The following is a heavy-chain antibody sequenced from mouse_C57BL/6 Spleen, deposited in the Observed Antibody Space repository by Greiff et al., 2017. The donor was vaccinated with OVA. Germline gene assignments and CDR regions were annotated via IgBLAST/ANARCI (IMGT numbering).Heavy chain of an antibody. Sequence: QVQLQQPGAELVMPGASVKLSCKASGYTFTSYWMHWVKQRPGQGLEWIGEIDPSDSSTNYNQKFKGKATLTVDKSSSTAYMQLSSLTSEDSAVYYFASYYYGSSYDYAMDYWGQGTSVTVSS. CDR1: GYTFTSYW. CDR3: ASYYYGSSYDYAMDY. V-gene: IGHV1-69*01. D-gene: IGHD1-1*01. CDR2: IDPSDSST. J-gene: IGHJ4*01.